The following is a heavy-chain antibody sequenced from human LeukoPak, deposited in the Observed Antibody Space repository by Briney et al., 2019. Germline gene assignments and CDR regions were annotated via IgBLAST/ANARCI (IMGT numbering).Heavy chain of an antibody. Sequence: PSETLSLTCTVSGGSISSYYWSWIRQPPGKGLEWIGYIYYSGSTNYNPSLKSRVTISVDTSKNQFSLKLSSVTAADTAVYYCARDRGYSSTPFDIWGQGTMVTVSS. CDR3: ARDRGYSSTPFDI. CDR1: GGSISSYY. V-gene: IGHV4-59*01. D-gene: IGHD6-13*01. J-gene: IGHJ3*02. CDR2: IYYSGST.